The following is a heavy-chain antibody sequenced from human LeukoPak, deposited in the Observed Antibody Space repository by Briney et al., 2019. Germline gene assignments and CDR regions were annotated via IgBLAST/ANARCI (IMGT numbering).Heavy chain of an antibody. CDR3: ARGPVRVPTYYDYVWGSYPDY. CDR1: GFIFSSYA. CDR2: ISYDGSNK. V-gene: IGHV3-30*04. J-gene: IGHJ4*02. Sequence: WGSLSLSCAASGFIFSSYAMHWVRQAPGKGLEWLAVISYDGSNKYYAFSVKVRFTIYRYNSKNTLYLQMNSLRAEDTAVYYCARGPVRVPTYYDYVWGSYPDYWGQGTLVTVSS. D-gene: IGHD3-16*02.